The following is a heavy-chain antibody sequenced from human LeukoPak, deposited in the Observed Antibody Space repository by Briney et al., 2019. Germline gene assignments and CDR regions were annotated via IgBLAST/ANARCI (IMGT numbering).Heavy chain of an antibody. J-gene: IGHJ2*01. CDR1: GFSFSSYA. Sequence: GGSLRLSCAASGFSFSSYAMNWVRQAPGKGLEWVSGISWNSGSIGYADSVKGRFTISRDNAKNSLYLQMNSLRAEDTALYYCAKDIAVAGCWYFDLWGRGTLVTVSS. V-gene: IGHV3-9*01. D-gene: IGHD6-19*01. CDR2: ISWNSGSI. CDR3: AKDIAVAGCWYFDL.